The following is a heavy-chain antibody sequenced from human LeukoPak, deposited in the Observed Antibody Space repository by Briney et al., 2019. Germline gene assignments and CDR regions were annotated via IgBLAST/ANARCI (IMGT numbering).Heavy chain of an antibody. D-gene: IGHD4-17*01. Sequence: SVKVSCKASGGTFSSHAIAWVRQAPGQGPEWMGGIIPISGTANYAQKFQGRVTMTRNTSISTAYMELSSLRSEDTAVYYCARVYKKYGDYVGYWGQGTLVTVSS. CDR1: GGTFSSHA. CDR3: ARVYKKYGDYVGY. V-gene: IGHV1-69*05. J-gene: IGHJ4*02. CDR2: IIPISGTA.